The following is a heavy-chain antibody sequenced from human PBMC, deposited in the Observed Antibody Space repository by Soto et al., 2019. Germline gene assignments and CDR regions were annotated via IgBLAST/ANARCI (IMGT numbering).Heavy chain of an antibody. D-gene: IGHD3-10*01. CDR1: GYTFTSCG. CDR3: ARDLDGSGSYYTDY. CDR2: ISPYKGNT. Sequence: QVQLMQSGADVKKPGASVKVSCRASGYTFTSCGIAWVRQVPGQGLEWMGWISPYKGNTHYAQKFQGRVTMTTDTSTSTAYMELRSLRSDDTAVYYCARDLDGSGSYYTDYWGQGTLVTVSS. J-gene: IGHJ4*02. V-gene: IGHV1-18*01.